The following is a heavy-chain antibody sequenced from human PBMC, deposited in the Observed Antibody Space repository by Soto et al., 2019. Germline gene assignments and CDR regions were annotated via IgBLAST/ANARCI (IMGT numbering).Heavy chain of an antibody. CDR2: IYPTDSDT. CDR3: ARTVREQWLADY. Sequence: PGESLKISCKGSGYSFTTYWIGWVRQMPGKGLEWMGIIYPTDSDTRYSPSFQGQVTISADKPISTAYLQWSSLKASDTAMYYCARTVREQWLADYWGRGTLVTVSS. V-gene: IGHV5-51*01. D-gene: IGHD6-19*01. CDR1: GYSFTTYW. J-gene: IGHJ4*02.